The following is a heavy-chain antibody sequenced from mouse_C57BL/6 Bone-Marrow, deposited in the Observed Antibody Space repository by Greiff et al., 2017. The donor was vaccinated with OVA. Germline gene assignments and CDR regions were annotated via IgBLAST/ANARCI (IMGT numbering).Heavy chain of an antibody. D-gene: IGHD2-5*01. J-gene: IGHJ1*03. CDR3: ANSNYEYFDV. CDR2: INPNNGGT. Sequence: EVKLVESGPELVKPGASVKMSCKASGYTFTDYNMHWVKQSHGKSLEWIGYINPNNGGTSYNQKFKGKATLTVNKSSSTAYMELLSLTSEDSAVYYCANSNYEYFDVWGTGTTVTVSS. V-gene: IGHV1-22*01. CDR1: GYTFTDYN.